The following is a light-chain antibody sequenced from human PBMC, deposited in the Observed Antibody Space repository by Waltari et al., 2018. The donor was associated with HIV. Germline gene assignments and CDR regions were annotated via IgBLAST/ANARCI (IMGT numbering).Light chain of an antibody. V-gene: IGLV3-21*02. CDR1: NIAATKS. CDR2: DDR. Sequence: SYVLTQPPSVSVAPGQTARITCGGNNIAATKSVHWYRLNPGQAPVWVIYDDRDRPSGIPDRFSGSSSGDTATLTISRAEAGDEADYYCQVWDGRGDPVIFGGGTKLAVV. CDR3: QVWDGRGDPVI. J-gene: IGLJ2*01.